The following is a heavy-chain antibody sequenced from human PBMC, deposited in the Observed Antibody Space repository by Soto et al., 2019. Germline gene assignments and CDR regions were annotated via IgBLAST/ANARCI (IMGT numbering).Heavy chain of an antibody. CDR3: ARGQWLVQPGYYYYGMDV. Sequence: QVQLQESGPGLVKPSETLSLTCTVSGGSISSYYWSWIRQPAGKGLEWIGRIYTSGSTNYNPSLKSRVTMSVDTSKNQFSLKLSSVTAADTAVYYCARGQWLVQPGYYYYGMDVWGQGTTVTVSS. J-gene: IGHJ6*02. D-gene: IGHD6-19*01. CDR2: IYTSGST. CDR1: GGSISSYY. V-gene: IGHV4-4*07.